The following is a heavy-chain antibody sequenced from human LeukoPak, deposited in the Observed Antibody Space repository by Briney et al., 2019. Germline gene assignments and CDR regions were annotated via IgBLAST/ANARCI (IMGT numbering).Heavy chain of an antibody. Sequence: GGSLRLSCAASGFTVSSNYMSWVRQAPGKGLEWVSVIYSGGSTYYADSVKGRFTISRDNSKNTLYLQMNSLRAEDTAVYYCASSHTGYSSSWFDYYYYMDVWGKGTTVTVSS. J-gene: IGHJ6*03. CDR2: IYSGGST. CDR3: ASSHTGYSSSWFDYYYYMDV. D-gene: IGHD6-13*01. V-gene: IGHV3-66*01. CDR1: GFTVSSNY.